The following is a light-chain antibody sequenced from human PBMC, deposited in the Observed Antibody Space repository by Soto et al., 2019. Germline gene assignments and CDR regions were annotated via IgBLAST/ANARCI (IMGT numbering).Light chain of an antibody. Sequence: QSVLTQPPSASGTPGQRVPISCSGSNSNIGLNAVTWYQQLPGTAPRILIHSDHQRPSGVPDRFSGSKSTTSASLAISGLQSEDEATYHCAVWDDSLNGYVFGTGTKLTVL. CDR2: SDH. CDR3: AVWDDSLNGYV. J-gene: IGLJ1*01. V-gene: IGLV1-44*01. CDR1: NSNIGLNA.